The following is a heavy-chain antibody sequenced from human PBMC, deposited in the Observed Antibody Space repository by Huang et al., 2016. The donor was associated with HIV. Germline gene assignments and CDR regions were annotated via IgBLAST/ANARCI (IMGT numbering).Heavy chain of an antibody. CDR3: ARAPHYGSGSYYY. CDR2: ITNRGST. CDR1: GGSFSGYY. D-gene: IGHD3-10*01. Sequence: QVQLHQWGAGLLKPSETLSLTCAVYGGSFSGYYWSWIRQPPGQGLEWIGEITNRGSTNDNPSLKSRVTISEETSKNQFSLKLSSVTAADTAVYYCARAPHYGSGSYYYWGQGTLVTVSS. J-gene: IGHJ4*02. V-gene: IGHV4-34*01.